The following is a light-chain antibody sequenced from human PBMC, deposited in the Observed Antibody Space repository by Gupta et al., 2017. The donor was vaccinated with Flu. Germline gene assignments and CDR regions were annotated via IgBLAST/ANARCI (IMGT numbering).Light chain of an antibody. CDR1: NLGDKY. J-gene: IGLJ3*02. Sequence: SSDLTQAPSVSVSPGQTASTTCSGDNLGDKYVCWYQQKPGQSPVLVIYHDAKRPSGIPERFSGSNARNTATLTIRVPEEVEAADYYGQVGASSNYWVFGGGTKRTVL. CDR3: QVGASSNYWV. V-gene: IGLV3-1*01. CDR2: HDA.